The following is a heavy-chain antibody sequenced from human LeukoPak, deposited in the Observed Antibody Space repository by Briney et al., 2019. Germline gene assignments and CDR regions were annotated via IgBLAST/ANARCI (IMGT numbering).Heavy chain of an antibody. V-gene: IGHV4-59*08. Sequence: SETLSLTCTVSGGSINNYYWSWIRQPPGKGLEWLGYIYSNSGVTNYSPSLQSRVIISIDTSKNQFSLKLSSVTAADTAVYYCARHVDILGYCSGGSCYDWFDPWGQGTLVTVSS. J-gene: IGHJ5*02. CDR1: GGSINNYY. CDR2: IYSNSGVT. D-gene: IGHD2-15*01. CDR3: ARHVDILGYCSGGSCYDWFDP.